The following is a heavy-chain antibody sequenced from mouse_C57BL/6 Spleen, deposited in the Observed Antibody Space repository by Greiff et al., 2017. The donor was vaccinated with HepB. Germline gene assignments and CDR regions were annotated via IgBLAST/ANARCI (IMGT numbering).Heavy chain of an antibody. CDR3: ARWGAQARFAY. CDR1: GYTFTSYG. J-gene: IGHJ3*01. V-gene: IGHV1-81*01. D-gene: IGHD3-2*02. CDR2: IYPRSGNT. Sequence: VQLQQSGAELARPGASVKLSCKASGYTFTSYGISWVKQRTGQGLEWIGEIYPRSGNTYYNEKFKGKATLTADKSSSTAYMELCSLTSEDSAVYFCARWGAQARFAYWGQETLVTVSA.